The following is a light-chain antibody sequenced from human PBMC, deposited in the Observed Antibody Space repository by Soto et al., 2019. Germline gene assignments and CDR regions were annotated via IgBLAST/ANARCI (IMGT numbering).Light chain of an antibody. CDR1: QSVSSN. V-gene: IGKV3-15*01. J-gene: IGKJ4*01. CDR3: QQYNNWPLT. CDR2: GAS. Sequence: EIAMTQSPATLSASPGERATLSCRASQSVSSNLAWYQQKPGQAPRLLIYGASTRATGIPARFSGSGSGTEFTLTIGSLQSEDFAVYYCQQYNNWPLTFGGGTKVDIK.